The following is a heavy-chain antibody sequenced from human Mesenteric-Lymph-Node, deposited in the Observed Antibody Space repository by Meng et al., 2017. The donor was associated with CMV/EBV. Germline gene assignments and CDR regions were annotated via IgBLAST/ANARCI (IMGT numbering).Heavy chain of an antibody. D-gene: IGHD3-16*01. CDR1: GYTFTDYY. CDR2: INPNSGVT. V-gene: IGHV1-2*02. J-gene: IGHJ3*02. Sequence: ASVKVSCKASGYTFTDYYMHWVRQAPGQGLEWMGWINPNSGVTNYAQKFQGRVTMTRDTSISTAYMELSRLTSDDTAVYYCARDLGDDAFDIWGQGTMVTVS. CDR3: ARDLGDDAFDI.